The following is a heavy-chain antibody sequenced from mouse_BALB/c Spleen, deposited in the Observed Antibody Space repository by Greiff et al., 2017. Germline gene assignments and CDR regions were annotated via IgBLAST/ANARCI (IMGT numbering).Heavy chain of an antibody. Sequence: QVQLQQPGAELVRPGASVKLSCKASGYTFTSYWINWVKQRPGQGLEWIGNIYPSDSYTNYNQKFKDKATLTVDKSSSTAYMQLSSPTSEDSAVYYCTREGGSSSRVPFDYWGQGTTLTVSS. CDR1: GYTFTSYW. J-gene: IGHJ2*01. CDR3: TREGGSSSRVPFDY. V-gene: IGHV1-69*02. D-gene: IGHD1-1*01. CDR2: IYPSDSYT.